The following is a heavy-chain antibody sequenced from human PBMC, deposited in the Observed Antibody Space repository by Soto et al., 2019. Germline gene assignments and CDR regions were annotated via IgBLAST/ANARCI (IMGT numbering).Heavy chain of an antibody. D-gene: IGHD3-10*01. CDR3: AKDRGRGSPVSGGLDV. V-gene: IGHV3-21*01. CDR2: VSSTSSYI. J-gene: IGHJ6*02. Sequence: EVQLVESGGGLVKPGGSLRLSCAASGFTFSHYSRNWVRQAPGKGLEWVAFVSSTSSYIYYAGSVKGRFTISRDNATNSLFLQMNTLRAEDTAVYYCAKDRGRGSPVSGGLDVWGQGTTVTVSS. CDR1: GFTFSHYS.